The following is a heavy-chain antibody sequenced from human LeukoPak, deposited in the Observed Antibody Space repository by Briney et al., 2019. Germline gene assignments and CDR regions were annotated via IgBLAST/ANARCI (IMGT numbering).Heavy chain of an antibody. CDR1: GGSISSNY. Sequence: PSETLSLTCTVSGGSISSNYWRWIRQPPGKGLEWLGYIYYSGSINYNPSLKSRVTISVDTSRTQFSLKLSSVTAADTAVYYCARRDPYSGSPGAFDYWGQGTLVTVSS. D-gene: IGHD5-12*01. J-gene: IGHJ4*02. CDR3: ARRDPYSGSPGAFDY. CDR2: IYYSGSI. V-gene: IGHV4-59*01.